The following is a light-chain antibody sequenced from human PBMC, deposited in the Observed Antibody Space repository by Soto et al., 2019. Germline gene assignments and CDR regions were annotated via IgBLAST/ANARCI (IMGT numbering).Light chain of an antibody. J-gene: IGKJ1*01. CDR2: DAS. CDR1: QSVSTY. Sequence: EIVLTQSPATLSLSPGDRATLSCRASQSVSTYFAWYQQKPGQPPRLLIYDASNRATGIPARFSGSGSGTDFTRTISSLEPEDFAVYYCQQRSNWPLTFGQGTKVEIK. V-gene: IGKV3-11*01. CDR3: QQRSNWPLT.